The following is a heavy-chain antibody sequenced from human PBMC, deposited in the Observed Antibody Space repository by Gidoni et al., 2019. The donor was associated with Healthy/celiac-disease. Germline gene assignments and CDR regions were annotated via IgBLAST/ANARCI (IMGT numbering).Heavy chain of an antibody. CDR2: IWYDGSNK. Sequence: QVQLVESGGGVVQPGRSLRLSCAASGFTFSSYGMHWVRQAPGKGLEWVAVIWYDGSNKYYADSVKGRFTISRDNSKNTLYLQMNSLRAEDTAVYYCARDGFDSSGYNSVYYFDYWGQGTLVTVSS. J-gene: IGHJ4*02. V-gene: IGHV3-33*01. D-gene: IGHD3-22*01. CDR3: ARDGFDSSGYNSVYYFDY. CDR1: GFTFSSYG.